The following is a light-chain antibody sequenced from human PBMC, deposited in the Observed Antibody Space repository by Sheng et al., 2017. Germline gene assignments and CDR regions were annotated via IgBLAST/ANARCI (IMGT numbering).Light chain of an antibody. Sequence: QSALTQPPSASGSPGQSVAISCTGTSSDISGHNHVSWFQQHPGKAPKLIIYEVNQRPSGVPDRFSGSRSGNTASLTVSGLQAGDEADYHCCAYAGNSKWVFGGGTKLTVL. CDR2: EVN. J-gene: IGLJ3*02. V-gene: IGLV2-8*01. CDR1: SSDISGHNH. CDR3: CAYAGNSKWV.